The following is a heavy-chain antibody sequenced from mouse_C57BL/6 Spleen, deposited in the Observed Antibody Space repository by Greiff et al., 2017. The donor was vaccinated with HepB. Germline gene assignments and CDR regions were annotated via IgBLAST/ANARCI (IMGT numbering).Heavy chain of an antibody. CDR3: ARPRRDLYFDV. J-gene: IGHJ1*03. CDR1: GFTFSDYG. V-gene: IGHV5-17*01. Sequence: EVKVVESGGGLVKPGGSLKLSCAASGFTFSDYGMHWVRQAPEKGLEWVAYISSGSSTIYYADTVKGRFTISRDNAKNTLFLQMTSLRSEDTAMYDCARPRRDLYFDVWGTGTTVTVSS. CDR2: ISSGSSTI.